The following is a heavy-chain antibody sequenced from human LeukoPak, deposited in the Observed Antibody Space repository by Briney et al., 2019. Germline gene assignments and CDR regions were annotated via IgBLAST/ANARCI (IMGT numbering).Heavy chain of an antibody. CDR3: ARDRGAVAGGFDY. Sequence: SQTLSLTCAISGDSVSSNSAAWNWIRQFPSRGLEWLARTYYRSKWYNDYAVSVKSRITINPDTSKNQFSLQLNSVTPEDTAVYYCARDRGAVAGGFDYWGQGTLVTVSS. CDR2: TYYRSKWYN. D-gene: IGHD6-19*01. J-gene: IGHJ4*02. V-gene: IGHV6-1*01. CDR1: GDSVSSNSAA.